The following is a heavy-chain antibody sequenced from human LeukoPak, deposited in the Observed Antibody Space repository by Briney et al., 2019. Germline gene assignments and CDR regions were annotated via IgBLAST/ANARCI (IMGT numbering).Heavy chain of an antibody. CDR2: ISYDGSNK. D-gene: IGHD6-19*01. CDR1: GFTFSSYA. Sequence: GGSLRLSCAASGFTFSSYAMHWVRQAPGKGLEWVAVISYDGSNKYYADSVEGRFTISRDNSKNTLYLQMNSLRAEDTAVYYCAGRGYSSGWSPDYWGQGTLVTVSS. J-gene: IGHJ4*02. CDR3: AGRGYSSGWSPDY. V-gene: IGHV3-30-3*01.